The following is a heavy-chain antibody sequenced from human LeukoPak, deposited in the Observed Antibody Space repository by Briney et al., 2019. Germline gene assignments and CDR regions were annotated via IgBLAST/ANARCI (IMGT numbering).Heavy chain of an antibody. Sequence: GGSLRLSRAASGFTFDNYAMNWVRQAPGKGLEWVSYISGGGAKRHYSDSVKGRFTISRDNPKNTLYLQINNLRAEDTAMYYCAKCSAGYYNDAFDIWGRGTMVTVSS. CDR2: ISGGGAKR. CDR1: GFTFDNYA. J-gene: IGHJ3*02. CDR3: AKCSAGYYNDAFDI. D-gene: IGHD3-10*02. V-gene: IGHV3-23*01.